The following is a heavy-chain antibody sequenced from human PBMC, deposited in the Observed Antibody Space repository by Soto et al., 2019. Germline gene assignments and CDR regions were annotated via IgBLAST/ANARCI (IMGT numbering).Heavy chain of an antibody. CDR2: ISYDGNNN. J-gene: IGHJ4*02. Sequence: PGGSLRLSCAASGFNFSSHGMHWVRQAPGKGLEWVAVISYDGNNNYYADPVRGRFTISRDNSKNTLFLQMNSLRAEDTAVYYCANARAGDYWGQGTLVTVSS. CDR1: GFNFSSHG. V-gene: IGHV3-30*18. CDR3: ANARAGDY.